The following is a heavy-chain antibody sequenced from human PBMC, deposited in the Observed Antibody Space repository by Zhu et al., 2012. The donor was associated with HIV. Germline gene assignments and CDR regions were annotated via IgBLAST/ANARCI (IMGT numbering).Heavy chain of an antibody. CDR3: ARQTFKPDFYFADQGWSFNL. CDR2: IRPKTGAR. D-gene: IGHD2/OR15-2a*01. V-gene: IGHV1-2*02. Sequence: QVQLVPSGSGVKKPGASVRVSCWTSEDIFERTELIHWVRQAPGQGLEWMGWIRPKTGARNQARQFQPRISLTRDRALSTAYLDLNSLTSADSGTYFCARQTFKPDFYFADQGWSFNLWGRGX. CDR1: EDIFERTEL. J-gene: IGHJ2*01.